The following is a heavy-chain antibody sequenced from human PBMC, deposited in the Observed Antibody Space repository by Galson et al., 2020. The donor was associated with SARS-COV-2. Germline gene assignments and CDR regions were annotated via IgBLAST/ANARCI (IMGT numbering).Heavy chain of an antibody. V-gene: IGHV3-30*04. CDR2: ISYDGSNK. Sequence: SLRLSCAASGFTFSSYAMHWVRQAPGKGLEWVAVISYDGSNKYYADSVKGRFTISRDNSKNTLYLQMNSLRAEDTAVYYCARSSGYSFLDVWGQGTTVTVSS. J-gene: IGHJ6*02. D-gene: IGHD3-22*01. CDR3: ARSSGYSFLDV. CDR1: GFTFSSYA.